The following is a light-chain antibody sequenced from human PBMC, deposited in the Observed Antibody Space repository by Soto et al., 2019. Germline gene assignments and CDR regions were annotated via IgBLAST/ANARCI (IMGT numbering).Light chain of an antibody. V-gene: IGKV1-5*03. Sequence: DIQMTQSPSTLSASVGDRVTITCRASQSISAWLAWYQQKPGKAPKLLIYKASTLESGVPSRFSGSGSGTEFTLTISSLQPDAFATYYCQQYNSDSRTFGQGTKVEIK. CDR3: QQYNSDSRT. CDR1: QSISAW. J-gene: IGKJ1*01. CDR2: KAS.